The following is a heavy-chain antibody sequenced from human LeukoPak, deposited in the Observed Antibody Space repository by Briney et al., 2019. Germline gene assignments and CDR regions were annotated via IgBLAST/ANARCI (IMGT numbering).Heavy chain of an antibody. CDR3: ANTPLAQYYDFWSGLYYFDY. Sequence: GGSLRLSCAASGFTFSSYSMNWVRQAPGKGLEWVSSISSSSSYIYYADSVKGRFTISRDNSKNTLYLQMNSLRAEDTAVYYCANTPLAQYYDFWSGLYYFDYWGQGTLVTVSS. V-gene: IGHV3-21*04. CDR1: GFTFSSYS. J-gene: IGHJ4*02. D-gene: IGHD3-3*01. CDR2: ISSSSSYI.